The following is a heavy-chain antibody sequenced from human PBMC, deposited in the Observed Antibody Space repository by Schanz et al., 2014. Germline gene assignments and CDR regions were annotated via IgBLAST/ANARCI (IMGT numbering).Heavy chain of an antibody. V-gene: IGHV3-23*01. J-gene: IGHJ4*02. CDR3: VKDDRGDVVVVAANY. D-gene: IGHD2-15*01. CDR2: VSASGGGP. CDR1: GFTFRSYA. Sequence: EVQLLESGGGLVQPGGSLRLSCIGSGFTFRSYALGWVRKAPGKGLEWVSLVSASGGGPFYADSVKGRFTISRDNSRNTVYLQMSSLRAEDTAVYYCVKDDRGDVVVVAANYWGQGAQVIVSS.